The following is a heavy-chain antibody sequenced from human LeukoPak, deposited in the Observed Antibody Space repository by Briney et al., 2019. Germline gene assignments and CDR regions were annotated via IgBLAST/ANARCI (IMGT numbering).Heavy chain of an antibody. CDR2: FDPEDGET. V-gene: IGHV1-24*01. J-gene: IGHJ5*02. CDR1: GYTLTELS. Sequence: ASVKVSRKVSGYTLTELSMHWVRQAPGKGLEWMGGFDPEDGETIYAQKFQGRVTMTEDTSTDTAYMELSSLRSEDTAVYYCATFGWYYDFWSGYSKGNWFDPWGQGTLVTVSS. D-gene: IGHD3-3*01. CDR3: ATFGWYYDFWSGYSKGNWFDP.